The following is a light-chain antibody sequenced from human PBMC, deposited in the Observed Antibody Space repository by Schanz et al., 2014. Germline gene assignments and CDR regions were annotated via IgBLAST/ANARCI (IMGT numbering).Light chain of an antibody. J-gene: IGLJ2*01. CDR3: SSYTSSSTPV. CDR1: SSDVGGYNY. CDR2: EVS. Sequence: QSALTQPASVSGSPGQSITISCSGTSSDVGGYNYVSWYQQHPGKAPKLMIYEVSQRPSGVSDRFSGSKSANTASLTISGLQAEDEADYYCSSYTSSSTPVFGGGTKLTVL. V-gene: IGLV2-14*01.